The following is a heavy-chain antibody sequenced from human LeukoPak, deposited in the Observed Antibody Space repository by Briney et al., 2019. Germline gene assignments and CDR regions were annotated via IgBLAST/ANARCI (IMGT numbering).Heavy chain of an antibody. D-gene: IGHD3-10*01. V-gene: IGHV3-7*01. CDR3: ARDEGLLWFGEFYYMDV. CDR2: IKKDGSEK. J-gene: IGHJ6*03. CDR1: GFTFNRYW. Sequence: GGSLRLSCAASGFTFNRYWMSWVRQAPGKGLEWVANIKKDGSEKYYVDSVKGRFTISRDNAKNSLYLQMNSLRAEDTAVYYCARDEGLLWFGEFYYMDVWGKGTTVTVSS.